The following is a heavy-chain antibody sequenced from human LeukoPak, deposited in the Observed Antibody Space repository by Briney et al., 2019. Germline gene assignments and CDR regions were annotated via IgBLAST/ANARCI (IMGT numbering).Heavy chain of an antibody. Sequence: GGSLRLSCAVSGFRFDGYATHWVRQVPGKGLEWVSTINWNGSGDLYADFVKGRFTISRDNAKNSLYLHMTSLGTEDTALYYCARGRRTVAGHFDNWGQGTLVTVSS. V-gene: IGHV3-9*01. CDR3: ARGRRTVAGHFDN. J-gene: IGHJ4*02. D-gene: IGHD6-19*01. CDR2: INWNGSGD. CDR1: GFRFDGYA.